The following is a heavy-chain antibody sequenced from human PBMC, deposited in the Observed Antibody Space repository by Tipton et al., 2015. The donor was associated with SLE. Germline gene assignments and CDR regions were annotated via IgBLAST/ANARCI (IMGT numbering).Heavy chain of an antibody. CDR1: GGTFTGYS. V-gene: IGHV4-34*01. CDR3: ARGVAGFNYYCYMDV. Sequence: TLSLTCGLSGGTFTGYSWNWLRQSPGKPLEWIGAIGHSGRSDYNSSLQGRVTMSRDVATNQFTLRLRSVTAAGTAVYFCARGVAGFNYYCYMDVWGRGTTVTISS. D-gene: IGHD2-15*01. CDR2: IGHSGRS. J-gene: IGHJ6*03.